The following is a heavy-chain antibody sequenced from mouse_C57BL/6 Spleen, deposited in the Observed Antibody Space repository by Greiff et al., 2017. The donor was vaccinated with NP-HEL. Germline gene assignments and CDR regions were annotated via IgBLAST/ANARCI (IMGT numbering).Heavy chain of an antibody. J-gene: IGHJ3*01. D-gene: IGHD1-1*01. V-gene: IGHV14-1*01. CDR3: TPLYYCSSLVAD. Sequence: EVQLQQSGAELVRPGASVKLSCTASGFNIKDYYMHWVKQRPEQGLEWIGRIDPEDGDTEYAPKFQGKATMTADTSSNTAYLQLSLLTSEDTAVYYCTPLYYCSSLVADWGQGTLVTVSA. CDR1: GFNIKDYY. CDR2: IDPEDGDT.